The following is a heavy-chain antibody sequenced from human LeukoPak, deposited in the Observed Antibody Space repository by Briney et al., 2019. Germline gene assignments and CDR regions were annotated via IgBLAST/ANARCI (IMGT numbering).Heavy chain of an antibody. D-gene: IGHD5-12*01. CDR1: DGSISSSSYY. V-gene: IGHV4-39*01. CDR2: IYYSGST. CDR3: ARQYSGYDFPGFVDY. J-gene: IGHJ4*02. Sequence: SETLSLTCTVSDGSISSSSYYWGWIRQPPGKGLEWIGSIYYSGSTYYNPSLKSRVTISVDTPKNQFSLKLSSVTAADTAVYYCARQYSGYDFPGFVDYWGQGTLVTVSS.